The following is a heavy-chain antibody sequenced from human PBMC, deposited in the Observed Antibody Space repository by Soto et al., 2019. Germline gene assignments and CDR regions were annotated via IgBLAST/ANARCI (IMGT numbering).Heavy chain of an antibody. D-gene: IGHD5-18*01. J-gene: IGHJ4*02. CDR1: GYTFTGYY. V-gene: IGHV1-2*04. CDR3: ARCRDSYGRNPFHY. Sequence: QVQLVQSGAEVKKPGASVKVSCKASGYTFTGYYMHWVRQAPGQGLEWMGWINPNSGGTNYAQKFQGWVTMTRDTSISTAYMELSRLRSDDTAVYYSARCRDSYGRNPFHYWGQGTLVTVSS. CDR2: INPNSGGT.